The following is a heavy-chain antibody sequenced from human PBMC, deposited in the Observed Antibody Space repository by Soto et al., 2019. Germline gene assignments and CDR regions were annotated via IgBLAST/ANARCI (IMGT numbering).Heavy chain of an antibody. CDR2: AYYHGST. Sequence: QLQLQESGPGLVKPSEPLSRTCTVSGGAIGIGAYSWGWVRQPPEKGLEWIGFAYYHGSTNYNPSLKSRVTMSIDPSKNQFTLKLNSVTASDTAVYYCARTIPNSGFRLGVDVWGQGTTVTVSS. CDR1: GGAIGIGAYS. V-gene: IGHV4-39*01. J-gene: IGHJ6*02. CDR3: ARTIPNSGFRLGVDV. D-gene: IGHD5-12*01.